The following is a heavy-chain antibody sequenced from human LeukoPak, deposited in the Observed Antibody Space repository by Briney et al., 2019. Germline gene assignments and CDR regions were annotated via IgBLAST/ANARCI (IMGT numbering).Heavy chain of an antibody. J-gene: IGHJ4*02. CDR2: VDPKGGGT. V-gene: IGHV1-2*02. CDR1: GYTFTDFY. CDR3: ARASSNDY. Sequence: GASVKVSCKASGYTFTDFYIHWVRLAPGQGLEWMGWVDPKGGGTIHPQKFQGRVTMTTDTSISTAYMELNRLTSDDTAIYYCARASSNDYWGQGTLVTVSS. D-gene: IGHD6-6*01.